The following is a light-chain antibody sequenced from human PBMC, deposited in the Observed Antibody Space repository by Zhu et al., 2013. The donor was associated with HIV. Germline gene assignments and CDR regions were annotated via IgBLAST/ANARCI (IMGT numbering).Light chain of an antibody. J-gene: IGKJ1*01. CDR2: DAS. Sequence: DIQMTQSPSTLSASIGDRVTITCRASQSIGSQLAWYQQKPGKAPKLLISDASNLRSWVPSRFSGSGSGTQFTLTIRSLQPEDFATYYCQQHNNFAGTFGQGTKVEFK. CDR3: QQHNNFAGT. V-gene: IGKV1-5*01. CDR1: QSIGSQ.